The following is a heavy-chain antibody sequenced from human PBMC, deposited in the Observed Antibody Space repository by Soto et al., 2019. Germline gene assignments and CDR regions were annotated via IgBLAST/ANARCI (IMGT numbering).Heavy chain of an antibody. D-gene: IGHD2-2*01. CDR2: IIPVSGAA. CDR3: AKALGCRSTSCTLDY. J-gene: IGHJ4*02. CDR1: GGTFGSYA. V-gene: IGHV1-69*01. Sequence: QVQLVQSGAEVKKPGSSVKVSCKASGGTFGSYAFSWVRQAPGQGLEWMGGIIPVSGAAHYAQKFQGRVTITADESTSTAYMKLSRLSSQDTAVYYCAKALGCRSTSCTLDYWGQGTRVIVSS.